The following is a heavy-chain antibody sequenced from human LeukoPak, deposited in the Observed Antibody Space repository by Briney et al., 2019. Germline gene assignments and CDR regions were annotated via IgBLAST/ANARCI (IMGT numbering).Heavy chain of an antibody. CDR1: GYTFTSYY. J-gene: IGHJ4*02. CDR3: AKDRGYSYGYFDY. CDR2: INPSGGST. D-gene: IGHD5-18*01. Sequence: ASVKVSCKASGYTFTSYYMHWVRQAPGQGLEWMGIINPSGGSTSYAQKFQGRLSLTRDMSTSTDYMELSSLRSEDTAVYYCAKDRGYSYGYFDYWGQGTLVTVSS. V-gene: IGHV1-46*01.